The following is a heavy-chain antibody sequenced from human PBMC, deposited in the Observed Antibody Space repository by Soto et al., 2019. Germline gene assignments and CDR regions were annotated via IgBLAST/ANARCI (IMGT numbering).Heavy chain of an antibody. V-gene: IGHV4-4*07. CDR1: GGSISSYY. J-gene: IGHJ3*02. D-gene: IGHD3-22*01. CDR3: ARDTTYYYDSSGSDAFDI. CDR2: IYTSGST. Sequence: SETLSLTCTVSGGSISSYYWSWIRQPAGKGLEWIGRIYTSGSTNYNPSLKSRVTMSVDTSKNQFSLKLSSVTAADTAVYYCARDTTYYYDSSGSDAFDIWGQGTMVTV.